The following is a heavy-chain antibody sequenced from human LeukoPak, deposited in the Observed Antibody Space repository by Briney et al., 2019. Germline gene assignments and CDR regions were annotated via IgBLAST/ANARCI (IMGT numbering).Heavy chain of an antibody. J-gene: IGHJ4*02. CDR2: IYYTGST. D-gene: IGHD3-16*01. V-gene: IGHV4-59*01. Sequence: ETLSLTCTVSGGSMSTYYWSWIRQPPGKGLEWIGYIYYTGSTNYYPSLGSRVTMSVDMSKNLFSLRLNFVTAADTAVYYCARGGTAFDYWGQGTLVTVSS. CDR1: GGSMSTYY. CDR3: ARGGTAFDY.